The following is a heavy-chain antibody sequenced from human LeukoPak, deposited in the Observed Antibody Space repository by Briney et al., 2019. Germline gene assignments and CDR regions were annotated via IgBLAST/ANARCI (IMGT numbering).Heavy chain of an antibody. CDR2: IYYSGST. CDR1: GGSISSHY. Sequence: SETLSLTCTVSGGSISSHYWSWIRQPPGKGLEWIGYIYYSGSTNYNPSLKGRVTISVDTSKNQFSLKLGSVTAADTAVYYCARVQGGPSLYYFDYWGQGTLVTVSS. V-gene: IGHV4-59*11. D-gene: IGHD2-15*01. CDR3: ARVQGGPSLYYFDY. J-gene: IGHJ4*02.